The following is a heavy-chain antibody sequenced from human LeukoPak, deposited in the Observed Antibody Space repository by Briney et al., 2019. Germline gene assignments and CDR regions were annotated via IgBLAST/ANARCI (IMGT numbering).Heavy chain of an antibody. CDR1: GFTFSSYA. V-gene: IGHV3-23*01. CDR2: ISGSGGST. Sequence: PGGSLRLSCASPGFTFSSYAMSWVRQAPGKGLEPLSAISGSGGSTYYADSVKGRFTISRDNSKNTLYLQMNSLRAEDTAVYYCAQDLNPRLRFLEWLFSFGYWGQGTLVTVSS. CDR3: AQDLNPRLRFLEWLFSFGY. J-gene: IGHJ4*02. D-gene: IGHD3-3*01.